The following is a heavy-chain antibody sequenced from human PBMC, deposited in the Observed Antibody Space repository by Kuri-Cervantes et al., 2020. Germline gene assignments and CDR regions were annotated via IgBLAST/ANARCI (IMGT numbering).Heavy chain of an antibody. D-gene: IGHD6-19*01. J-gene: IGHJ4*02. Sequence: GGSLRLSSAASGFTVSSNYMSWVRQAPGKGLEWVSVIYSGGSTYYADSVKGRFTISRDNSKNTLYLQMNSLRAEDTAVYYCARAEYSSGWYVYFDYWGQGTLVTVSS. CDR2: IYSGGST. CDR3: ARAEYSSGWYVYFDY. CDR1: GFTVSSNY. V-gene: IGHV3-53*01.